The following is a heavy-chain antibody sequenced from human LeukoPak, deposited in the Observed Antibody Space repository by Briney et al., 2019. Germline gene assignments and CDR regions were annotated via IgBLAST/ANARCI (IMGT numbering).Heavy chain of an antibody. Sequence: GESLKISCKSSGYSFTNYWIGWLRQMPGKGLEWMGIIHPGDSNIKYSASFQGQVTISADKSIGTAYLQWRSLKASDTAMYYCARSTYYYDSSGYSDDAFDIWGQGTMVTVSS. J-gene: IGHJ3*02. V-gene: IGHV5-51*01. D-gene: IGHD3-22*01. CDR1: GYSFTNYW. CDR2: IHPGDSNI. CDR3: ARSTYYYDSSGYSDDAFDI.